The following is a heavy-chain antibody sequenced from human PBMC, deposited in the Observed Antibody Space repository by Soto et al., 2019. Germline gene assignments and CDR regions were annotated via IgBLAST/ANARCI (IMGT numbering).Heavy chain of an antibody. D-gene: IGHD1-26*01. V-gene: IGHV1-69*06. CDR3: ARAQWELGSYAFDI. CDR1: GGTFSSYA. J-gene: IGHJ3*02. Sequence: GASVKVSCKASGGTFSSYAISWVRQAPGQGLEWMGGIIPIFGTANYAQKFQGRVTITADKSTSTAYMELSSLRSEDTAVYYCARAQWELGSYAFDIWGQGTMVTVSS. CDR2: IIPIFGTA.